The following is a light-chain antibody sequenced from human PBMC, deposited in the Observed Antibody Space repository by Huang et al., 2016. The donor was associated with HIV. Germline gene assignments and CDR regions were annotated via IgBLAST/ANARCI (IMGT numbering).Light chain of an antibody. CDR3: QQRSTWPLT. Sequence: EVVLTQSPSILSLSLGGTGTISCKASQGVGSYVAWYQQRPGQSPRLLLYDTSNRAAGIPSRFSGSGSGTDFTLTISGLESEDLGVFYCQQRSTWPLTFGGGTKLA. V-gene: IGKV3-11*01. J-gene: IGKJ4*01. CDR2: DTS. CDR1: QGVGSY.